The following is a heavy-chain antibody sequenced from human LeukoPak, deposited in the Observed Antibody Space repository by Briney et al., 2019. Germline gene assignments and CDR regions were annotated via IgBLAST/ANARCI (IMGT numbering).Heavy chain of an antibody. Sequence: SVRVSCTASGGTFRTYSVTWVRQAPGQGLEWMGGIIPIFGTPNYAQKFQGRVKVTTDDATGTAYMELSSLMSEDTAIYYCARGDRYHFYLDVWGKGTPVTVSS. CDR1: GGTFRTYS. CDR3: ARGDRYHFYLDV. CDR2: IIPIFGTP. J-gene: IGHJ6*03. V-gene: IGHV1-69*05.